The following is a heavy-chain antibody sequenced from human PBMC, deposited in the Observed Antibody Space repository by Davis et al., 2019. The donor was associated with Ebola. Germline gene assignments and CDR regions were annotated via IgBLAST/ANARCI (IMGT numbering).Heavy chain of an antibody. J-gene: IGHJ5*02. Sequence: SETLSLTCTVSGDSISSYYWAWIRQPAGKGLEWNGLIYKTGSTNSNPSLKSRVIMSLDTSKNQFSLQLTSVTAADTAVYYCVRDAVGHGNWFDPWGRGTLVTVSS. CDR1: GDSISSYY. V-gene: IGHV4-4*07. CDR3: VRDAVGHGNWFDP. CDR2: IYKTGST.